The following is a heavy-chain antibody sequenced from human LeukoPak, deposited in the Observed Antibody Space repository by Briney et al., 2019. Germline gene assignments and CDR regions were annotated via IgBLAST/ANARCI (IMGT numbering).Heavy chain of an antibody. J-gene: IGHJ4*02. CDR3: AKDRLGALLYFDS. CDR2: ISGSGAST. D-gene: IGHD1-26*01. CDR1: GFTFSSSA. Sequence: GGSLRLSCAASGFTFSSSAMSWVRQAPGKGLEWVSSISGSGASTYYADSVKGRFTISRDNSKNTLYLQMNSLRAEDTAVYSCAKDRLGALLYFDSWGQGTLVTVSS. V-gene: IGHV3-23*01.